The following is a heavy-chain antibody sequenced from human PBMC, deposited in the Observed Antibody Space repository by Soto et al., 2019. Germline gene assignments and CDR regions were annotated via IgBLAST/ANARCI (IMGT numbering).Heavy chain of an antibody. J-gene: IGHJ5*02. CDR3: ASGASP. V-gene: IGHV1-8*01. CDR2: MNPNTGNT. Sequence: QVQLVQSGAEVKKPGASVKVSCKASGYTFTSSDINWVRQATGQGLEWMGWMNPNTGNTVYAQNFQGRITLTRSTSISTAYLELSSLNSDDSAVYYCASGASPWGQGTLVTVSS. CDR1: GYTFTSSD.